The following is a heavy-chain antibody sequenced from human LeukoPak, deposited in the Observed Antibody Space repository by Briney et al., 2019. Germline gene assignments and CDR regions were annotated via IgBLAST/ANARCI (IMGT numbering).Heavy chain of an antibody. V-gene: IGHV3-21*01. CDR1: GFTFSSYA. CDR3: ASIIAAAGTLA. Sequence: GGSLRLSCAASGFTFSSYAMSWVRQAPGKGLEWVSSISSSSSYIYYADSVKGRFTISRDNAKNSLYLQMNSLRAEDTAVYYCASIIAAAGTLAWGQGTLVTVSS. D-gene: IGHD6-13*01. CDR2: ISSSSSYI. J-gene: IGHJ5*02.